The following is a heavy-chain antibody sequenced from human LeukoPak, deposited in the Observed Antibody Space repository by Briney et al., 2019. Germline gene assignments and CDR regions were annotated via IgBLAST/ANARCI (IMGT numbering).Heavy chain of an antibody. V-gene: IGHV3-7*01. Sequence: GGSLRLSCAASRFTFSSYGMHWVRQAPGKGLEWVANIKQDGSETYYVDSVKGRFTISRDNAKNSLSLQMNSLRAEDTAVYYCARQRGSGCLDYWGQGTLVTVSS. J-gene: IGHJ4*02. D-gene: IGHD6-19*01. CDR2: IKQDGSET. CDR3: ARQRGSGCLDY. CDR1: RFTFSSYG.